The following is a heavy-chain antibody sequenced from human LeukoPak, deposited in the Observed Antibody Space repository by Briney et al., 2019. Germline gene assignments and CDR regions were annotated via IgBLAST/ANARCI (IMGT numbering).Heavy chain of an antibody. V-gene: IGHV4-59*01. D-gene: IGHD1-26*01. CDR1: GAFISNYF. CDR2: IYHSGST. J-gene: IGHJ4*02. CDR3: ARSSHSGTYAGGY. Sequence: SETLSLTCTVSGAFISNYFWHWIRQPPGKGLEWDGYIYHSGSTYHNPSLKSRVSISVDMSKNQFSLKLSSVTAADTAVYYCARSSHSGTYAGGYWGQGTLVTVSS.